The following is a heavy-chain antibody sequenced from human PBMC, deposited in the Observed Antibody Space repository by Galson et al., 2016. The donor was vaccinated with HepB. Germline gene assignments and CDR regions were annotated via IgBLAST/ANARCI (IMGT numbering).Heavy chain of an antibody. CDR1: GFAFSTFT. CDR3: ARQVAALSN. D-gene: IGHD6-19*01. J-gene: IGHJ4*02. CDR2: ISGGSQHI. Sequence: SLRLSCAASGFAFSTFTMHWVRQAPGKGLEWVSSISGGSQHIHYADSVEGRFTIPRDNAANSVFLEMKSLRVDDSAVYFCARQVAALSNWGQGIPVVVSS. V-gene: IGHV3-21*06.